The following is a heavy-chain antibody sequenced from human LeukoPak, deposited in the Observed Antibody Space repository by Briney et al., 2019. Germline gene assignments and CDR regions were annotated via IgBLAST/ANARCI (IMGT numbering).Heavy chain of an antibody. Sequence: GASVKVSCKASGYTFTGYYMHWVRQAPGQGLEWMGWINPNSGGTNYAQKFQGRDTMTRDTSISTAYMELSRLRSDDTAVYYCARHSGYSYGDYDYWGQGTLVTVSS. CDR3: ARHSGYSYGDYDY. J-gene: IGHJ4*02. CDR1: GYTFTGYY. D-gene: IGHD5-18*01. V-gene: IGHV1-2*02. CDR2: INPNSGGT.